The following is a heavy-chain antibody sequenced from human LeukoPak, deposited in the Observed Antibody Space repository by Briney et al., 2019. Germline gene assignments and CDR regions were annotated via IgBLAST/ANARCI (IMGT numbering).Heavy chain of an antibody. V-gene: IGHV1-46*01. J-gene: IGHJ5*02. D-gene: IGHD2-21*02. CDR1: GYTFTSYY. CDR3: ARDKLVTAIPEKWFDP. Sequence: ASVKVSCKASGYTFTSYYMHWVRQAPGQGLEWMGIINPSGGSTSYAQKFQGRVTMTRDTSTSTVYMELSSLRSEDTAVYYCARDKLVTAIPEKWFDPWGQGTLVTVSS. CDR2: INPSGGST.